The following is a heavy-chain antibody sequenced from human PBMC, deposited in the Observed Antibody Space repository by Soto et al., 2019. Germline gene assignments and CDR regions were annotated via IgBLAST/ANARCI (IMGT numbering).Heavy chain of an antibody. J-gene: IGHJ4*02. CDR1: GGTFNKYA. V-gene: IGHV1-69*13. CDR2: ITPLFGTP. CDR3: ARQFDYDTSGYYYAY. D-gene: IGHD3-22*01. Sequence: GASLKVSCKASGGTFNKYAIDWVRQAPGQGLEWMGGITPLFGTPNYAQRFQGRVTISADEVTSTAYMELRSLRSDDTGVYYCARQFDYDTSGYYYAYWGQGTLVTVSS.